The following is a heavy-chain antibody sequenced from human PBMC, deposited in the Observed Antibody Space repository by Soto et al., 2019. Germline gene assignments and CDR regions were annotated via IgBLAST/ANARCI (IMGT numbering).Heavy chain of an antibody. CDR3: AWGKGWLRFTSPSH. CDR1: GFTFSSYG. J-gene: IGHJ4*02. D-gene: IGHD5-12*01. CDR2: ISYDGSNK. V-gene: IGHV3-30*03. Sequence: QVQLVESGGGVVQPGRSLRLSCAASGFTFSSYGMHWVRQAPGKGLEWVAVISYDGSNKYYADSVKGRFTISRDNSKNTLYLQMNSLRAEDTAVYYCAWGKGWLRFTSPSHWGQGTLVTVSS.